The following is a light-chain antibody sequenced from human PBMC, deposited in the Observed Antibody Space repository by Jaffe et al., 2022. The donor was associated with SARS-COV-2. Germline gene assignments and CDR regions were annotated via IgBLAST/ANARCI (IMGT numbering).Light chain of an antibody. Sequence: EIVVTQSPGTLSLSPGERATLSCRASQSVNNNYLAWYQQKPGQAPRLLVYGASSRAAGIPDRFSGSGSGTDFTLTINRLEPEDFAVYYCQHYGNSRTFGQGTKVEIK. J-gene: IGKJ1*01. CDR1: QSVNNNY. CDR2: GAS. V-gene: IGKV3-20*01. CDR3: QHYGNSRT.